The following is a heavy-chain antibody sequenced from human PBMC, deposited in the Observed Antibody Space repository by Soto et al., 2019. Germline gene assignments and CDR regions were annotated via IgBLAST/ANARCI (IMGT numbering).Heavy chain of an antibody. J-gene: IGHJ6*02. Sequence: ASVKVSFKASVYTFTCYGISVLRQAPGQGLEWMGWISAYNGNTKYAQKLQGRVHMTTDTSKSTAHMELRSLRSDDKAVYYCARGAGYQLLRDYYYGMDVWGQGTTVTV. V-gene: IGHV1-18*04. CDR2: ISAYNGNT. D-gene: IGHD2-2*01. CDR3: ARGAGYQLLRDYYYGMDV. CDR1: VYTFTCYG.